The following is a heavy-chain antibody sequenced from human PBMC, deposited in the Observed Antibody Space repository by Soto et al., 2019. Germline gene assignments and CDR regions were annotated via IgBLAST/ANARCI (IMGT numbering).Heavy chain of an antibody. D-gene: IGHD5-18*01. CDR1: GFTFSSYA. Sequence: GGSLRLSCAASGFTFSSYAMSWVRQAPGKGLEWVSAISGSGGSTYYADSVKGRFTISRDNSKNTPYLQMNSLRAEDTAVYYCASSDTAMVQFDYWGQGTLVTVSS. V-gene: IGHV3-23*01. CDR2: ISGSGGST. CDR3: ASSDTAMVQFDY. J-gene: IGHJ4*02.